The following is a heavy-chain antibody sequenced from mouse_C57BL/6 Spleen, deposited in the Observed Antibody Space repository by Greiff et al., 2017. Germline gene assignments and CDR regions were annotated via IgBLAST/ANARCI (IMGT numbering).Heavy chain of an antibody. CDR2: IYPGDGDT. V-gene: IGHV1-82*01. CDR3: ARVDGYYVRYFDY. D-gene: IGHD2-3*01. Sequence: QVQLQQSGPELVKPGASVKISCKASGYAFSSSWMNWVKQRPGKGLEWIGRIYPGDGDTNYNGKFKGKATLTADKSSSTAYMQLSSLTSEDSAVYFCARVDGYYVRYFDYWGQGTTLTVSS. J-gene: IGHJ2*01. CDR1: GYAFSSSW.